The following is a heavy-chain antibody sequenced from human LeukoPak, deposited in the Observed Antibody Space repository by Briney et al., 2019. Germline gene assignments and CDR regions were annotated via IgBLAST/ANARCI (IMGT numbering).Heavy chain of an antibody. CDR3: TTLAYRYNFSFDP. D-gene: IGHD3/OR15-3a*01. Sequence: GGSLRLSCAASGITLSNVWMSWVRQAPGKGLEWVGRIKSKTDGGTTDYVAPVKGRFTISRDDSKNTLYLQMNSLKTEDTAVYYCTTLAYRYNFSFDPWGQGTLVTVSS. CDR1: GITLSNVW. CDR2: IKSKTDGGTT. J-gene: IGHJ5*02. V-gene: IGHV3-15*01.